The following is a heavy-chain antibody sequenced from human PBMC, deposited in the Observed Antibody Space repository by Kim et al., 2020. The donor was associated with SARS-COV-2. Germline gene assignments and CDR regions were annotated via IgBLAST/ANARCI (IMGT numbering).Heavy chain of an antibody. CDR3: ARSYSSSWSLGYMDV. J-gene: IGHJ6*03. CDR1: GGSISSSSYY. CDR2: IYYSGST. V-gene: IGHV4-39*01. D-gene: IGHD6-13*01. Sequence: SETLSLTCTVSGGSISSSSYYWGWIRQPPGKGLEWIGSIYYSGSTYYNPSLKSRVTISVDTSKNQFSLKLSSVTAADTAVYYCARSYSSSWSLGYMDVWGKGTTVTVSS.